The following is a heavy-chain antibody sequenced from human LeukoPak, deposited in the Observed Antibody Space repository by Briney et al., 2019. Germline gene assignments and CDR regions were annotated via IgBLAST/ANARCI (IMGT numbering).Heavy chain of an antibody. CDR3: ARDSRGRAGDLEY. J-gene: IGHJ4*02. V-gene: IGHV3-33*08. Sequence: GGSLRLSCAASGFTFSSYGMPWVRQAPVKELEWVAVIWYDGSNKYYADSVKGRFTISRDNSKNTLYLQMNSLRAEDTAVYYCARDSRGRAGDLEYWGQGTLVTVSS. D-gene: IGHD2-21*02. CDR2: IWYDGSNK. CDR1: GFTFSSYG.